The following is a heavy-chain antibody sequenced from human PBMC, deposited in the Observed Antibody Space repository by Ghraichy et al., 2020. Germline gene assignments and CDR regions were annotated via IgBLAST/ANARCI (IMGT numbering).Heavy chain of an antibody. CDR3: VGVTYYNWFDP. J-gene: IGHJ5*02. Sequence: GGSLRLSCAASGFTVSSNYMSWVRQAPGKGLEWVSVIYSGGSTYYADSVKGRFTISRDNSKNTLYLQMNSLRAEDTAVYYCVGVTYYNWFDPWGQGTLVTVSS. CDR1: GFTVSSNY. D-gene: IGHD2-21*02. CDR2: IYSGGST. V-gene: IGHV3-66*01.